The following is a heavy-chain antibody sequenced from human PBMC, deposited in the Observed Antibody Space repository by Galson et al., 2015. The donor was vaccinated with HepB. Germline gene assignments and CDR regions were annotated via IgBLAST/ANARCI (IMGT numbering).Heavy chain of an antibody. Sequence: SLRLSCAASGFTFSNYGMHWVRQAPGEGLEWVAVTSYDGSDQYFADSVKGRFTISRDNFKNILYLQMNSLRDEDTAMYYCATMGGGRKAVAFDVWGQGTMVTVSS. D-gene: IGHD3-16*01. J-gene: IGHJ3*01. CDR1: GFTFSNYG. CDR3: ATMGGGRKAVAFDV. CDR2: TSYDGSDQ. V-gene: IGHV3-30*03.